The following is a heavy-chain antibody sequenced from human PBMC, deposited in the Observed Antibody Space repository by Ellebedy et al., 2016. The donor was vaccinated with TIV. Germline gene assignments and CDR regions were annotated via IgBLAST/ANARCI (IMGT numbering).Heavy chain of an antibody. CDR1: GGSISSGDYY. V-gene: IGHV4-30-4*01. CDR2: IYYSGST. Sequence: MPSETLSLTCTVSGGSISSGDYYWSWIRQPPGKGLEWIGYIYYSGSTYFNPSLKSRVTISVDTSKNQFSLKLSSVTAADTAVYYCARWGVATVTTGDWFDPWGQGTLVTVSS. D-gene: IGHD4-17*01. J-gene: IGHJ5*02. CDR3: ARWGVATVTTGDWFDP.